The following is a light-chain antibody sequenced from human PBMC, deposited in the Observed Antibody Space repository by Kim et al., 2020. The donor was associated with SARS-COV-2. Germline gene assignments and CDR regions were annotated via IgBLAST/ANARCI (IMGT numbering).Light chain of an antibody. CDR2: GKN. V-gene: IGLV3-19*01. Sequence: VALGQTVTSTCPGDSLRSYDASWYHQKAGQAPVLVIYGKNDRPSGIPDRFSGSRSGNTASLTITGAQAEDAADYYCNSRDNNGKVVFGGGTQLTVL. CDR3: NSRDNNGKVV. J-gene: IGLJ3*02. CDR1: SLRSYD.